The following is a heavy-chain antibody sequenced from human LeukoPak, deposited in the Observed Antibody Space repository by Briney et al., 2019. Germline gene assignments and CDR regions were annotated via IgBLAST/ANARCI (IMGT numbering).Heavy chain of an antibody. Sequence: ASVKVSCKASRYSFTNYAMNWVRQAPGQGLEFMGWIHPRTGNPAYAQGFSGRFVFSLDTSVTTTYLQISDLKAEDTAVYFCARALDSLGGLSLPDFWGQGTLVTVSS. D-gene: IGHD3-16*01. J-gene: IGHJ4*02. CDR2: IHPRTGNP. V-gene: IGHV7-4-1*02. CDR3: ARALDSLGGLSLPDF. CDR1: RYSFTNYA.